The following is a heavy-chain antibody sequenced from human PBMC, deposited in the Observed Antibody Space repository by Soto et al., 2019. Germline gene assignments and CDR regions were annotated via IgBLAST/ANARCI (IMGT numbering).Heavy chain of an antibody. Sequence: QVQLVESGGGVVQPGRSLRLSCAGSGFTFSSYGMHWVRQAPVKGLEWVAVISYDGSNKYYADSVKGRFTISRDNSKNTLYLQMNRLRAEDTAVYYCAKDRLGVDTSMVYYFDYWGQRTLVTVSS. CDR3: AKDRLGVDTSMVYYFDY. CDR2: ISYDGSNK. CDR1: GFTFSSYG. V-gene: IGHV3-30*18. J-gene: IGHJ4*02. D-gene: IGHD5-18*01.